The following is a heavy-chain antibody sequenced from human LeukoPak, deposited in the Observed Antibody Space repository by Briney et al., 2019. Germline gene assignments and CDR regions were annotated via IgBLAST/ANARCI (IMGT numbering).Heavy chain of an antibody. Sequence: SETLSLTCAVYGGSFSGYYWSWIRQPPGKGLEWVGEINHNGSTNYNPSVKSRVTISVDTSKHQFSLKLSSVTAADTAVYYCARVEEYYDYVWGSYRPYLDYWGQGTLVTVSS. J-gene: IGHJ4*02. CDR3: ARVEEYYDYVWGSYRPYLDY. CDR1: GGSFSGYY. CDR2: INHNGST. V-gene: IGHV4-34*01. D-gene: IGHD3-16*02.